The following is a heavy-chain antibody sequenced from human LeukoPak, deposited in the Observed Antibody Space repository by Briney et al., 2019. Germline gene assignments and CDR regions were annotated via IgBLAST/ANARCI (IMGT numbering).Heavy chain of an antibody. CDR3: VRLTSGYGYGDN. J-gene: IGHJ4*02. Sequence: KPSQTLSLTCAISGDSVASNSDTWNWVRQSPSRGLEWLGRTYSRSSKWYYDYAVSVKSRIIIDPDTSKNQFSLHLNSVTPEDAAVYYCVRLTSGYGYGDNWCQGTLVTVSS. D-gene: IGHD5-18*01. V-gene: IGHV6-1*01. CDR2: TYSRSSKWYY. CDR1: GDSVASNSDT.